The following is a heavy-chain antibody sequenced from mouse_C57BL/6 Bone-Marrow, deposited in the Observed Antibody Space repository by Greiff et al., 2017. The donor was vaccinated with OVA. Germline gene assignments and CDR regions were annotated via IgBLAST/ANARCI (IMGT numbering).Heavy chain of an antibody. D-gene: IGHD1-1*01. CDR2: IDPENGDT. CDR3: TTGGYYCSSKYDNAMDY. Sequence: VQLQQSGAELVRPGASVKLSCTASGFNIKDDYMHWVKQRPEQGLEWIGWIDPENGDTEYASKFQGKATITADTSSNTAYLQLSSLTSEDTAVYYCTTGGYYCSSKYDNAMDYWGQGTSVTVSS. V-gene: IGHV14-4*01. J-gene: IGHJ4*01. CDR1: GFNIKDDY.